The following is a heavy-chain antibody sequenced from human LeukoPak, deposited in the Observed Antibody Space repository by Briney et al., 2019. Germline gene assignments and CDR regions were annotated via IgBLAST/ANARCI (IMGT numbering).Heavy chain of an antibody. CDR1: GYSISSGYY. CDR2: IYHSGNT. Sequence: SETLSLTCTVSGYSISSGYYWGWIRQPPGQGLEWIGSIYHSGNTYYNPSLNSRITISVDTSKNQFSLRLTSVTAADTAVYYCARDQNYGRDAFDIWGQGTMVTVSS. V-gene: IGHV4-38-2*02. D-gene: IGHD3-10*01. J-gene: IGHJ3*02. CDR3: ARDQNYGRDAFDI.